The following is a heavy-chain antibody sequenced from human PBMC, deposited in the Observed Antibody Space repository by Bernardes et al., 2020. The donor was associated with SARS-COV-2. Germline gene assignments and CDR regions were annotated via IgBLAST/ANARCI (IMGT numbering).Heavy chain of an antibody. CDR1: GFTFGTYS. Sequence: GGSLRLSCVASGFTFGTYSMNWVRQAPGKGLEWVSSISSGSGYILYGDSVKGRFTISRDNAKNSLYLQMNSLTVEDAAVYYCTRTTTVTSDYYFDFWGQGTLVTVSS. D-gene: IGHD4-17*01. CDR2: ISSGSGYI. J-gene: IGHJ4*02. V-gene: IGHV3-21*01. CDR3: TRTTTVTSDYYFDF.